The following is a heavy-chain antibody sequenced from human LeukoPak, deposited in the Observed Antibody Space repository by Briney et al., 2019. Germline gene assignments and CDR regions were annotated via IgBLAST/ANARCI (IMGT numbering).Heavy chain of an antibody. J-gene: IGHJ4*02. CDR3: AKRAGYDTSGYYGY. CDR1: GVTFSNYA. Sequence: GGSLRLSCSASGVTFSNYAMTWVRQPPGKGLEWVSLIGDGGSTYYADSVKGRFTISRDNSKNTVYLQMNSLRVEDTAVYYCAKRAGYDTSGYYGYWGQGTLVTVSS. V-gene: IGHV3-23*01. CDR2: IGDGGST. D-gene: IGHD3-22*01.